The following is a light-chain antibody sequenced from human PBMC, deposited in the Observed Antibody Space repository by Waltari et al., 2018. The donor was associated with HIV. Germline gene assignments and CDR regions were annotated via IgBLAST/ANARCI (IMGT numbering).Light chain of an antibody. V-gene: IGLV1-40*01. CDR1: SSNIGAGYD. CDR3: QSYDSNLSGL. J-gene: IGLJ2*01. Sequence: QSELTQPPSVSAAPGQRVTISCTGGSSNIGAGYDVPWYQQVPGRAPKVVIYGNSNRPSGVPDRFSGSKSGSSASLVITGLQSEDEADYYCQSYDSNLSGLFGGGTKVTVL. CDR2: GNS.